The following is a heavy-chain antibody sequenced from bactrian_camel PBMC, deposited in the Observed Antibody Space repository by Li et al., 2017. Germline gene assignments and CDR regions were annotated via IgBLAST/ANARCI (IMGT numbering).Heavy chain of an antibody. CDR1: GFAVSRFC. CDR2: IYRIGDST. V-gene: IGHV3S25*01. Sequence: QLVESGGGSVQAGGSLRLSCVASGFAVSRFCMVWFRQSPGKEREGVACIYRIGDSTDYADSVKGRFTISRDNAGNTVYLQMNSLKPDDTAMYYCAAVPFRAGDVRRRRDVRCTLGRDDNYRGQGTQVTVS. D-gene: IGHD2*01. CDR3: AAVPFRAGDVRRRRDVRCTLGRDDNY. J-gene: IGHJ4*01.